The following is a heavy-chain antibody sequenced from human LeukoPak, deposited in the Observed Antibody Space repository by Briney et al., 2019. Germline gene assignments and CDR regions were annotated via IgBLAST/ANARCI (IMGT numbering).Heavy chain of an antibody. J-gene: IGHJ4*02. CDR3: ASRISCSAGGSYSAPFDY. CDR1: GYTFTNYA. Sequence: ASVKVSCKASGYTFTNYAMHWVRQAPGQGLEWMGWINTGNGNTQYSQKFQGRVTITRDTSANTAYMELSNLRSEDTAVYSCASRISCSAGGSYSAPFDYWGQGPLVTVSS. D-gene: IGHD2-15*01. V-gene: IGHV1-3*04. CDR2: INTGNGNT.